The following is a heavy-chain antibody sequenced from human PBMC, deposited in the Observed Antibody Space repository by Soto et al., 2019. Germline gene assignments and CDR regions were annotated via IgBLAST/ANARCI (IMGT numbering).Heavy chain of an antibody. D-gene: IGHD1-20*01. Sequence: SGPTLVNPTETLTLTCTFSGFSLTSPGMCVSWIHQSPGKALEWLALIERDDDDKYYSTSLKTRLTISKDTRKNQVVLTMANMEPADTATYYCARSIRGPRRFNGMDVWGQGTTVTVSS. CDR2: IERDDDDK. J-gene: IGHJ6*02. CDR1: GFSLTSPGMC. CDR3: ARSIRGPRRFNGMDV. V-gene: IGHV2-70*13.